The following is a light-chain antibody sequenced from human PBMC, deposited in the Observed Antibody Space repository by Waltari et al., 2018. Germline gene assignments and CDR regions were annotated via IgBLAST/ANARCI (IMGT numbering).Light chain of an antibody. CDR2: SNT. CDR1: SSNIGDNY. Sequence: QSVLTQPPSASGTPGQRVTISCSGSSSNIGDNYVYWYQHLPGTAPKLLIFSNTQRPSGVRDRFSGSKSGTSASLAISGLRSEDEGDYCCAAWDDTLSHWVFGVGTKLTVL. CDR3: AAWDDTLSHWV. V-gene: IGLV1-47*01. J-gene: IGLJ3*02.